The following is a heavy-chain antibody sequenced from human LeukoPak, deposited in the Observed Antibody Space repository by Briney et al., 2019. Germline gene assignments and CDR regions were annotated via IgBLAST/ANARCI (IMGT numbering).Heavy chain of an antibody. CDR1: GFTLSSYA. CDR2: ISYDGSNK. J-gene: IGHJ4*02. CDR3: ARAEDYYDSSGSIDFDY. V-gene: IGHV3-30-3*01. D-gene: IGHD3-22*01. Sequence: GGSLRLSCAASGFTLSSYAMHWVRQAPGKGLEWVAVISYDGSNKYYADSVKGRFTISRDNSKNTLYLQMNSLRAEDTAVYYCARAEDYYDSSGSIDFDYWGQGTLVTVSS.